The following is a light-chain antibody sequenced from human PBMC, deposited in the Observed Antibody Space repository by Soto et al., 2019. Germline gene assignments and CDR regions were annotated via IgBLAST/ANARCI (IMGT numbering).Light chain of an antibody. J-gene: IGKJ5*01. Sequence: EVVLTQSPGTLSLSPGGRATLSCRASQSVSRRLAWYQQRPGQSPRLLIYGASSRATGIPDRFSGSGSGTDFTLTISRLEPEDFAVYYCQQYGSSPPITFGQGTRLEIK. V-gene: IGKV3-20*01. CDR1: QSVSRR. CDR3: QQYGSSPPIT. CDR2: GAS.